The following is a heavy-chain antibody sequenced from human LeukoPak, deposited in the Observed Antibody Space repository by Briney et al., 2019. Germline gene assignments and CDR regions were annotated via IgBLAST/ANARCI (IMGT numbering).Heavy chain of an antibody. CDR1: GYSISSSKW. D-gene: IGHD3-22*01. V-gene: IGHV4-28*03. CDR2: IYYSGST. J-gene: IGHJ4*02. CDR3: ARVAGRGYYAVDY. Sequence: SETLSLTCAVSGYSISSSKWWGWIRQPPGKGLEWIGYIYYSGSTYYNPSLKSRVTVSVDTSKNQFSLKLSSVTAVDTAVYYCARVAGRGYYAVDYGGQGTLAPVSP.